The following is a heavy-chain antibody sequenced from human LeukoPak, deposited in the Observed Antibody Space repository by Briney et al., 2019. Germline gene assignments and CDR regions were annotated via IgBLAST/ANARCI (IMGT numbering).Heavy chain of an antibody. V-gene: IGHV5-51*01. CDR3: AIGGDSTTSCYRCFDY. D-gene: IGHD2-2*02. CDR1: GYRFTSYW. J-gene: IGHJ4*02. CDR2: IYPDDSDT. Sequence: GESLKISRKGSGYRFTSYWIGWVRQMPGKGLEWMGLIYPDDSDTRYSPSFQGQVTISADKSISTAYLQWSSLKACDTAMYYCAIGGDSTTSCYRCFDYWGQGTLVTVSS.